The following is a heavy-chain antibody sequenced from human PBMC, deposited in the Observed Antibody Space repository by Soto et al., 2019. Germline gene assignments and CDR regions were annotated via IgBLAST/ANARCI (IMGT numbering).Heavy chain of an antibody. CDR2: ISNDGSS. V-gene: IGHV3-74*01. Sequence: EVQLVESGGGLVQPGGSLRLSCVASGFTFSSYWMHWVRQAPGKGLVWVSSISNDGSSIYADPVKGRFTLSRDNAKNTLYLQMNSLRAEATAVYYCATVPTKSPQNWGQGTLVIVSP. J-gene: IGHJ1*01. CDR1: GFTFSSYW. D-gene: IGHD2-8*01. CDR3: ATVPTKSPQN.